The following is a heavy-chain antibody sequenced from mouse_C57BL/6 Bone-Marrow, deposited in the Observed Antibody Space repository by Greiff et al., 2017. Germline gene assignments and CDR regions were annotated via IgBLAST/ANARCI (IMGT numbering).Heavy chain of an antibody. D-gene: IGHD2-1*01. V-gene: IGHV1-50*01. CDR1: GYTFTSYW. Sequence: QVQLQQPGAELVKPGASVKLSCKASGYTFTSYWMQWVKQRPGQGLEWIGEIDPSDSYTNYNQKFKGKATLPVDTSSSTAYMQLSSLTSEDSAVYYCATTIPYFDYWGQGTTRTVSS. J-gene: IGHJ2*01. CDR3: ATTIPYFDY. CDR2: IDPSDSYT.